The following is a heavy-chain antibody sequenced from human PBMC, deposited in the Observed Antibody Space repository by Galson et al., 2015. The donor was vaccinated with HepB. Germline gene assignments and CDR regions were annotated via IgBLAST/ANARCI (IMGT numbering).Heavy chain of an antibody. Sequence: SVKVSCKASGGTFSSYAISWVRQAPGQGLEWMGGIIPIFGTANYAQKFQGRVTITADESTSTAYMELSSLRSEDTAVYYCARALGDTAMPHDAFDIWGQGTMVTVSS. J-gene: IGHJ3*02. D-gene: IGHD5-18*01. CDR1: GGTFSSYA. CDR3: ARALGDTAMPHDAFDI. CDR2: IIPIFGTA. V-gene: IGHV1-69*13.